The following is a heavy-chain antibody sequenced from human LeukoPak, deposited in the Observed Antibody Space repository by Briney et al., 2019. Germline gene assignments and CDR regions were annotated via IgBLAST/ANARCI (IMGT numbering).Heavy chain of an antibody. V-gene: IGHV4-39*01. CDR2: IYYSGST. CDR1: GGSISSSRYY. J-gene: IGHJ4*02. D-gene: IGHD6-19*01. Sequence: PSETLSPTCTVSGGSISSSRYYWGWIRQPPGKGLEWIGSIYYSGSTYYNPSLKSRVTISVDTSKNQFSLKLSSVTAADTAVYYCARHQLYSSGWYRPANYFDYWGQGTLVTVSS. CDR3: ARHQLYSSGWYRPANYFDY.